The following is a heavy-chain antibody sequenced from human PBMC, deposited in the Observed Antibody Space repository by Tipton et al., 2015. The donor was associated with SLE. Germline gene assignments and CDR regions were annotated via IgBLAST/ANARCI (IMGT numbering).Heavy chain of an antibody. CDR1: GGSISTYY. Sequence: LRLSCTVSGGSISTYYWSWIRQPPGKGLEWIGYIYYSGSTNYNPSLKSRVTIPVDTSKNHFSLKLSSVTASDTAVYYCAREVRNAFDIWGQGTMVTVSS. CDR2: IYYSGST. V-gene: IGHV4-59*01. J-gene: IGHJ3*02. CDR3: AREVRNAFDI.